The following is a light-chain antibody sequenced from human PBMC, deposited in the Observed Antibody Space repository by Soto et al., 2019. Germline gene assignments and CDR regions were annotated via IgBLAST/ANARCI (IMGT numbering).Light chain of an antibody. Sequence: DIVMTQSPDSLAVSLGERATINCKSSQSVLYSSNNKNYLAWYQQKPGQPPKLLIYWASTRESGVPDRFSGSGSGTDFTLTISRLQAEDVAVYYCQQYYSAPDTFGGGTKVEIK. CDR2: WAS. V-gene: IGKV4-1*01. CDR1: QSVLYSSNNKNY. CDR3: QQYYSAPDT. J-gene: IGKJ4*01.